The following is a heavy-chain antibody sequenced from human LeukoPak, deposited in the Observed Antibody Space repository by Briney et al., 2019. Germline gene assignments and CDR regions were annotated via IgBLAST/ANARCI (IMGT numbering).Heavy chain of an antibody. V-gene: IGHV3-23*01. Sequence: QAGGSLRLSCVASGFTFGHYAMSWVRQAPGKGLKWVSAISGSGSTSYYIDSVRGRFTISRDNSKNTVFLEMNGLRAEDTAIYYCAKNTILANWGQGTLVTVSS. J-gene: IGHJ4*02. CDR1: GFTFGHYA. CDR3: AKNTILAN. D-gene: IGHD3-3*01. CDR2: ISGSGSTS.